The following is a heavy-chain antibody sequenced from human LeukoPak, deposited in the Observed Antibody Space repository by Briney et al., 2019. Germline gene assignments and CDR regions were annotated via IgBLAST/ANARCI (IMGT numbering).Heavy chain of an antibody. CDR3: ARRSYCSSTSCQGWFDP. D-gene: IGHD2-2*01. Sequence: GESLKISCKGSGYSFTSYWIGWVRQMPGKGLGWMGIIYPGDSDTRYSPSFQGQVTISADKSISTAYLQWSSLKASDTAMYYCARRSYCSSTSCQGWFDPWGQGTLVTVSS. CDR1: GYSFTSYW. V-gene: IGHV5-51*01. CDR2: IYPGDSDT. J-gene: IGHJ5*02.